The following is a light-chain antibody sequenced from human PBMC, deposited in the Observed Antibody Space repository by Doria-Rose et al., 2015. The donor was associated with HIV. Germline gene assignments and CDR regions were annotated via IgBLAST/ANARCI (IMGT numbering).Light chain of an antibody. J-gene: IGKJ1*01. Sequence: EIVMTQSPGTLSLSPGERATLSCRASQSVSANYLARYQQRPGQSPRLLIYGASSRATDIPDRFSGSGSGTDFTLTISRLEPEDFAVYYCHQYASSRTFGQGTKVEIK. CDR3: HQYASSRT. V-gene: IGKV3-20*01. CDR2: GAS. CDR1: QSVSANY.